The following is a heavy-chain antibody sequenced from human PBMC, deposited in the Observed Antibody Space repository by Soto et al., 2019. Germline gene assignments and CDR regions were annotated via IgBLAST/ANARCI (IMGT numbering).Heavy chain of an antibody. CDR2: IDPSDSYT. D-gene: IGHD2-2*01. Sequence: PGESLKISCKGSGYSFTSYWISWVRQMPGKGLEWMGRIDPSDSYTNYSPSFQGHVTISADKSISTAYLQWSSLKASDTAMYYCARAHIVVVPAAMPEDYWGQGTLVTVSS. V-gene: IGHV5-10-1*01. CDR3: ARAHIVVVPAAMPEDY. J-gene: IGHJ4*02. CDR1: GYSFTSYW.